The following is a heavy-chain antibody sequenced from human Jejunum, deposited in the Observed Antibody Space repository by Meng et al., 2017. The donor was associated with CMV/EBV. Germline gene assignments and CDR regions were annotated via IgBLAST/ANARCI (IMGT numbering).Heavy chain of an antibody. Sequence: LLLESGGGLVQPGGSLRLSCAAPGFNFRTHEMNWVRQAPGKGLEWVSVISSSGGTTYYADSVKGRFTISRDNSKNTLYLQMNSLRVEDTAIYYCAKDPGERKLFDYWGQGALSPPPQ. J-gene: IGHJ4*02. CDR2: ISSSGGTT. CDR1: GFNFRTHE. V-gene: IGHV3-23*01. CDR3: AKDPGERKLFDY. D-gene: IGHD1-1*01.